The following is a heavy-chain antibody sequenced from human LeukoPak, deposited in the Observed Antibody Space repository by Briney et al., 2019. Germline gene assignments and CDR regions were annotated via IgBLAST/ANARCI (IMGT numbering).Heavy chain of an antibody. CDR3: ARDSSSSAGTYYYYYMDV. CDR2: IIPIFGTA. Sequence: ASVKVSCKASGGTFSSYAISWVRQAPGQGLEWMGGIIPIFGTANYAQKFQGRVTITTDESTSTAYMGLSSLRSEDTAVYYCARDSSSSAGTYYYYYMDVWGKGTTVTVSS. D-gene: IGHD6-6*01. V-gene: IGHV1-69*05. J-gene: IGHJ6*03. CDR1: GGTFSSYA.